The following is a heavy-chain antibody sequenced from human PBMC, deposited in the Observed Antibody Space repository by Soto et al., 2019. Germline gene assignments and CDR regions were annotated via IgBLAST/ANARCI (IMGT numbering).Heavy chain of an antibody. D-gene: IGHD6-19*01. CDR3: AIEGSGCRNGPCVTC. V-gene: IGHV3-23*01. Sequence: GSLRLSCSASGFTFIRYSMSWVRQAPGRGLEWVSAISPTGERTYYSDSVKGRFTISRDNSRNTLGLHMSSLRAEDTALYYCAIEGSGCRNGPCVTCWGQRAPFTFST. CDR1: GFTFIRYS. J-gene: IGHJ4*02. CDR2: ISPTGERT.